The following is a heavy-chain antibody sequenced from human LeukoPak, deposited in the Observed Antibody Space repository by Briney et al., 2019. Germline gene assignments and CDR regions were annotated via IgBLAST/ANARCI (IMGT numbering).Heavy chain of an antibody. CDR1: GGSISSVGYY. V-gene: IGHV4-31*03. CDR3: ARVHQTGYSIFES. Sequence: SETLSLTCTVSGGSISSVGYYWSWIRQHRGKGLGWIGYIYYSGSTYYNPSLKSRVTISVDTSKNHFSLKLSSVTAADTAVYYCARVHQTGYSIFESWGQGTMVTVST. D-gene: IGHD3-9*01. J-gene: IGHJ3*02. CDR2: IYYSGST.